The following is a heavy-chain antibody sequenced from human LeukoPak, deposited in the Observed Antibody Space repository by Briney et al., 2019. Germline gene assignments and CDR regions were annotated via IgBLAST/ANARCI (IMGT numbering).Heavy chain of an antibody. CDR3: ARDILDSYGID. J-gene: IGHJ4*02. CDR2: IIPIFGTA. V-gene: IGHV1-69*05. Sequence: SVKVSCKASGGTFSSYAISWVRQAPGQGLEWMGGIIPIFGTANYAQKFQGRVTMTTDTSTSTAYMELRSLRSDDTAVYYCARDILDSYGIDWGQGTLVTVSS. D-gene: IGHD5-18*01. CDR1: GGTFSSYA.